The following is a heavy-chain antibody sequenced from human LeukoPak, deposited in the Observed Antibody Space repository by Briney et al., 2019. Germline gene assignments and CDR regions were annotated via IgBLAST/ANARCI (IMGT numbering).Heavy chain of an antibody. J-gene: IGHJ4*02. D-gene: IGHD2-2*01. CDR3: ATVVPAATGGW. CDR2: ISYDGSNK. CDR1: GFTFSSYA. Sequence: PGWSLRLSCAASGFTFSSYAMHWVRQAPAKGLEWVAVISYDGSNKYYADSVKGRFTISRDNSKNTLYLQMNSLRAEDTAVYYCATVVPAATGGWWGQGTLVTVSS. V-gene: IGHV3-30*04.